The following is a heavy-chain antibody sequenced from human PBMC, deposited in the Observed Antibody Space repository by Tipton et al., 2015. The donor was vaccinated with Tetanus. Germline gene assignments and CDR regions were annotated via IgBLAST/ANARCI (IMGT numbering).Heavy chain of an antibody. CDR2: ISASGST. V-gene: IGHV4-61*08. J-gene: IGHJ4*02. Sequence: LRLSCTVSGGSLRSGDHYWSWIRQPPGKGLEWLAYISASGSTNSNYSLKSRITISRDTSKNQFSLKLASVTAADTAVYYCARGTGDYWGQGTLVTVSS. CDR1: GGSLRSGDHY. CDR3: ARGTGDY. D-gene: IGHD1-14*01.